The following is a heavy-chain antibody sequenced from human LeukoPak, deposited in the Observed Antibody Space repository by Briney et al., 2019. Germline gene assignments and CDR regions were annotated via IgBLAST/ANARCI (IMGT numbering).Heavy chain of an antibody. V-gene: IGHV3-30*02. Sequence: GGSLRLSCVASGFTFSSHGMHWVRQAPGKGLEWVAFIRYDGSNKYYADSVKGRFTISRDNSKNTLYLQMNSLRAEDTAVYYCAKGTSSSYAFDIWGQGTMVTVSS. D-gene: IGHD3-10*01. CDR1: GFTFSSHG. J-gene: IGHJ3*02. CDR2: IRYDGSNK. CDR3: AKGTSSSYAFDI.